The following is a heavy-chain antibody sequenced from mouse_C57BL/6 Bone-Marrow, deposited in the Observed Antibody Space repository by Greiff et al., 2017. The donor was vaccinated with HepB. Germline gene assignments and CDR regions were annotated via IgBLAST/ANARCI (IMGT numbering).Heavy chain of an antibody. D-gene: IGHD1-1*01. V-gene: IGHV1-5*01. CDR2: IYPGNSDT. CDR3: TRSYTVVATDWYFDV. CDR1: GYTFTSYW. J-gene: IGHJ1*03. Sequence: VQLQQSGTVLARPGASVKMSCKTSGYTFTSYWMHWVKQRPGQGLEWIGAIYPGNSDTSYNQKFKGKAKLTAVTSASTAYMELSSLTNEDSAVYYCTRSYTVVATDWYFDVWGTGTTVTVSS.